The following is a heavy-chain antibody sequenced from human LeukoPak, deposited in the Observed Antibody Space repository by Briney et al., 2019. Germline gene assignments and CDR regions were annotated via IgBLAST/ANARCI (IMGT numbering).Heavy chain of an antibody. Sequence: ASVKVSCKASGYTFTSYGISWVRQAPGQGLEWMGWISAYNGNTNYAQKLQGRVTITTDTSTSTANMELRSLRSDDTAVYYCARHALTGYYNVISYYYYMDVWGKGTTVTVSS. D-gene: IGHD3-9*01. V-gene: IGHV1-18*01. CDR1: GYTFTSYG. CDR3: ARHALTGYYNVISYYYYMDV. CDR2: ISAYNGNT. J-gene: IGHJ6*03.